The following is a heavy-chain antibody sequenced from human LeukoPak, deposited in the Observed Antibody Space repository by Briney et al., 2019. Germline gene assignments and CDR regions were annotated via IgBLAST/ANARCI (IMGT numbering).Heavy chain of an antibody. V-gene: IGHV3-49*04. Sequence: GGSLRLSCTASGFTFSDHAMSWVRQAPGEGLEWVGFIIARHLGGIIKYAASVTARFTISRDDSNNIAYLQMNSLKSEDTAVYYCIRNSGTYRGYGMDVWGQGTTVTVSS. CDR1: GFTFSDHA. J-gene: IGHJ6*02. D-gene: IGHD1-26*01. CDR2: IIARHLGGII. CDR3: IRNSGTYRGYGMDV.